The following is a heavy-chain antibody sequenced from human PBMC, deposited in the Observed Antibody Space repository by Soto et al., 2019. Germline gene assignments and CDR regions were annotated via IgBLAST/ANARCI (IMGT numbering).Heavy chain of an antibody. Sequence: GGSLRLSCAASGFTFSSYAMSWVRQAPGKGLEWVSAISGSGGSTYYADSVKGRFTISRDNSKNTLYLQMNSLRAEDTAVYYCAKVSHCSGGSCYSFPFDYWGQGTLVTVSS. J-gene: IGHJ4*02. CDR3: AKVSHCSGGSCYSFPFDY. CDR2: ISGSGGST. CDR1: GFTFSSYA. V-gene: IGHV3-23*01. D-gene: IGHD2-15*01.